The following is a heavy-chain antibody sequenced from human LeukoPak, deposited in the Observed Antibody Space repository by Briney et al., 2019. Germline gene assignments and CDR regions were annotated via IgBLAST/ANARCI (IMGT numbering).Heavy chain of an antibody. J-gene: IGHJ6*03. CDR1: GFTFSSYA. D-gene: IGHD6-19*01. V-gene: IGHV3-23*01. CDR2: ISGSGGST. CDR3: ARDGFLPGGWPRGYYYYYMDV. Sequence: GGSLRLSCAASGFTFSSYAMSWVRQAPGKGLEWVSAISGSGGSTYYADSVRGRITISRDNSKNTLYLQMNSLRAEDTAVYYCARDGFLPGGWPRGYYYYYMDVWGKGTTVTVSS.